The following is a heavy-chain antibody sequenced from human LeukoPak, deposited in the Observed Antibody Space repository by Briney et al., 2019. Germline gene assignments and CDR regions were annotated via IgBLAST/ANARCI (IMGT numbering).Heavy chain of an antibody. CDR1: GGSFGGYY. Sequence: SETLSLTCAVYGGSFGGYYWSWIRQPPGKGLEWIGEINHSGSTNYNPSLKSRVTISVDTSKNQFSLKLSSVTAADTAVYYCAKPQVGSGSYYQNNWFDPWGQGTLVTVSS. CDR3: AKPQVGSGSYYQNNWFDP. J-gene: IGHJ5*02. CDR2: INHSGST. V-gene: IGHV4-34*01. D-gene: IGHD3-10*01.